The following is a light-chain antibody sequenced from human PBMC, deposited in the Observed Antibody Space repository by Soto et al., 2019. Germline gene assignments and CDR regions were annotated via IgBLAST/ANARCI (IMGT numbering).Light chain of an antibody. V-gene: IGLV4-69*01. CDR2: LNSDGSH. CDR1: RGHSSYA. J-gene: IGLJ3*02. Sequence: QSVLTQSPSASDSLGHSVKLTCTLNRGHSSYAIAWHQQQQEKGPRYLLKLNSDGSHRTGDGNPDRFSDSSSGAERYLTIASLQYEDAADYCCQTSGNGIRVFGRGTKLTVL. CDR3: QTSGNGIRV.